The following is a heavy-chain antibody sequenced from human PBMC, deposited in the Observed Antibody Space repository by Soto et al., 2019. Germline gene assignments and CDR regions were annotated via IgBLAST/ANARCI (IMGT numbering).Heavy chain of an antibody. CDR2: IYYSGST. Sequence: TSETLSLTCTVSGGSISSSSYYWGWIRQPPGKGLEWIGIIYYSGSTYYNPSLKSRVTISVDTSKNQFSLKLSSVTAADTAVYYCARLSYYYGSGSYYTTNYYYYGMDVWGQGTTVTVSS. J-gene: IGHJ6*02. V-gene: IGHV4-39*01. D-gene: IGHD3-10*01. CDR3: ARLSYYYGSGSYYTTNYYYYGMDV. CDR1: GGSISSSSYY.